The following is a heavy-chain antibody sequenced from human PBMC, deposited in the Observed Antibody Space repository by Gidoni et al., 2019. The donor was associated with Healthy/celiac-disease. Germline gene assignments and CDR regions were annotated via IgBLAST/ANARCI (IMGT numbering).Heavy chain of an antibody. CDR2: ISGSGSTI. CDR1: GFTFSSYE. Sequence: EVQLVESGGGLVQPGGSLRLSCAASGFTFSSYEMNWVRQAPGKGLVWVAYISGSGSTIYYADSVKGRLTISRENAKNSLDLQMNSLRAEDTDVYYCARDGYYGSGSDYWGQGTLVTVSS. D-gene: IGHD3-10*01. CDR3: ARDGYYGSGSDY. J-gene: IGHJ4*02. V-gene: IGHV3-48*03.